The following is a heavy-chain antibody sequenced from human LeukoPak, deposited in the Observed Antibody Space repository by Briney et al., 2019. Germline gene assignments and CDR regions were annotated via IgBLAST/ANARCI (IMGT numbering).Heavy chain of an antibody. CDR2: ISAYNGNT. CDR3: ARDDHDHYDSSGYSDY. V-gene: IGHV1-18*01. CDR1: GYTFTSYG. D-gene: IGHD3-22*01. Sequence: ASVKVSCKASGYTFTSYGISWVRQAPGQGLEWMGWISAYNGNTNYAQKPQGRVTMTTDTSTSTAYMELRSLRSDDTAVYYCARDDHDHYDSSGYSDYWGQGTLVTVSS. J-gene: IGHJ4*02.